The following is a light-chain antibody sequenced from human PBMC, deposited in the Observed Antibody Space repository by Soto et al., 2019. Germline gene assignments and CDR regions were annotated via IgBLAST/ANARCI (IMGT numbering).Light chain of an antibody. CDR3: QQRTNWPAT. CDR1: QSVYSY. V-gene: IGKV3-11*01. Sequence: EIVLTQSPDTLSLSPGERATLSCRASQSVYSYLAWYQQKPGQAPRLLIYDASSRATGIPARFSGSGSGTDFTLTISSLEPEDFVVYYCQQRTNWPATFGGGTKVEIK. CDR2: DAS. J-gene: IGKJ4*01.